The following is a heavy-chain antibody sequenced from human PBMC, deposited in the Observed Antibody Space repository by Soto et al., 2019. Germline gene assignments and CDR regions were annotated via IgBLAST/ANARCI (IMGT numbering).Heavy chain of an antibody. CDR3: AKGWLRLLWFGEFTHTMDV. CDR2: ISSSGSTI. D-gene: IGHD3-10*01. V-gene: IGHV3-48*03. CDR1: GFTFSSYE. Sequence: GGSLRLFCAASGFTFSSYEMNWVRQAPGKGLEWVSYISSSGSTIYYADSVKGRFTISRDNAKNSLYLQMNSLRAEDTAVYYCAKGWLRLLWFGEFTHTMDVWGQGTTVTVSS. J-gene: IGHJ6*02.